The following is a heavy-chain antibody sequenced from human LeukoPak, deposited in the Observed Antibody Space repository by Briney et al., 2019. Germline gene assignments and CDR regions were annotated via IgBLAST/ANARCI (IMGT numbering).Heavy chain of an antibody. Sequence: SETLSLTCTVSGGSISSGSYYWSWIRQPAGKGLEWIGRIYTSGSTNYNPSLKSRVAISVDKSRNQFSLKLSSVTAADTAVYYCARDELGIHLPVWGQGTLVTVSS. V-gene: IGHV4-61*02. CDR3: ARDELGIHLPV. CDR2: IYTSGST. D-gene: IGHD5-18*01. CDR1: GGSISSGSYY. J-gene: IGHJ4*02.